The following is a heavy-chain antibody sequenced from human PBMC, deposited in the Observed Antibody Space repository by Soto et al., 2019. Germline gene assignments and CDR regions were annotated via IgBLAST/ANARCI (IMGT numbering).Heavy chain of an antibody. V-gene: IGHV4-34*01. Sequence: SETLSLTCAVYGGSFSSYYWSWIRQPPGKGLEWIGVINHSGSTNYDPSLKSRVTTSIDTSKNQVSLTLSSVTAADTAVYYCARDLINSSSWYYDYWGQGTLVTVSS. CDR1: GGSFSSYY. CDR2: INHSGST. J-gene: IGHJ4*02. D-gene: IGHD6-13*01. CDR3: ARDLINSSSWYYDY.